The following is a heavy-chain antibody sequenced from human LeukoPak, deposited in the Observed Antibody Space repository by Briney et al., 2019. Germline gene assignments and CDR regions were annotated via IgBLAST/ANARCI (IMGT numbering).Heavy chain of an antibody. CDR3: AKDPWELNYFDY. CDR1: GFTFSSYA. J-gene: IGHJ4*02. D-gene: IGHD1-26*01. Sequence: GGSLRLSCAASGFTFSSYAMSWVRQAPGKGLEWVSAISGSGGTTYHADSVKGRFTISRDNSKNTLYLQMNSLRAEDTAVYYCAKDPWELNYFDYWGQGTLVTVSS. V-gene: IGHV3-23*01. CDR2: ISGSGGTT.